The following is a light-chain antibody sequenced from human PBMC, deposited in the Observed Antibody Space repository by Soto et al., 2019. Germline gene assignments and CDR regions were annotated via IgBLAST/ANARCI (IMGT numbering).Light chain of an antibody. CDR2: GAS. Sequence: EIVMTQSPATLSVSPGERATLSCRASQSVSSNLAWYQQKPGQAPRLLIYGASTRATGIPARFSGSGSGTEFTLTISSLQSEDFAVYYCQQYNNWPPKTFGQGNQGEIK. V-gene: IGKV3-15*01. CDR1: QSVSSN. CDR3: QQYNNWPPKT. J-gene: IGKJ1*01.